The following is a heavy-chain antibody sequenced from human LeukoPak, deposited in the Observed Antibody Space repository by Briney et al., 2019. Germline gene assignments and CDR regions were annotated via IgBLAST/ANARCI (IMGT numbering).Heavy chain of an antibody. CDR1: GGTFSSYA. V-gene: IGHV1-69*04. CDR3: ATLPAASPEYYFDY. CDR2: IIPILGIA. J-gene: IGHJ4*02. Sequence: ASVKVSCKASGGTFSSYAISWVRQAPGQGLEWMGRIIPILGIANYAQKFQGRVTITADKSTSTAYMELSSLRSEDTAVYYCATLPAASPEYYFDYWGQGTLVTVSS. D-gene: IGHD2-2*01.